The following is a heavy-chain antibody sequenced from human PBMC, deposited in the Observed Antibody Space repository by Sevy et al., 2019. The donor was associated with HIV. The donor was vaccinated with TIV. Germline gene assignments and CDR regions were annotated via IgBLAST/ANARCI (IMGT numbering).Heavy chain of an antibody. Sequence: GGSLRLSCAASGFTFEDYGMSWVRQVPGKGPEWVAGRNWNGGSTSCADSVKGRFTISRDNAKKSLYLQLKGLRAGETALYYCARVLPSYYDYRTGYHDFWGQGTRVTVSS. D-gene: IGHD3-3*01. V-gene: IGHV3-20*04. J-gene: IGHJ4*01. CDR3: ARVLPSYYDYRTGYHDF. CDR1: GFTFEDYG. CDR2: RNWNGGST.